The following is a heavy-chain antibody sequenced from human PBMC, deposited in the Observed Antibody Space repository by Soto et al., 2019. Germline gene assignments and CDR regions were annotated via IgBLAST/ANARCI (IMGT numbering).Heavy chain of an antibody. V-gene: IGHV4-59*08. CDR2: IYYSGST. D-gene: IGHD3-22*01. CDR1: WGNIGDGNG. CDR3: ARYYDSSGYYDY. J-gene: IGHJ4*02. Sequence: ASETHRLPWAVSWGNIGDGNGCSLVRQPTGKGLEWIGYIYYSGSTNYNPSLKSRVTISLDTSKNQFSLKLSSVTAADTAVYYCARYYDSSGYYDYWGQGTLVTVSS.